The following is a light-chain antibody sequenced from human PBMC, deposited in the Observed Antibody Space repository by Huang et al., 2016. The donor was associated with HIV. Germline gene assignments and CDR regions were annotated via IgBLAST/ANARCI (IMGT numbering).Light chain of an antibody. J-gene: IGKJ1*01. V-gene: IGKV3-15*01. Sequence: EIVMTQSPATLSVSPGERATLSCRASQTVNDNLAWYQQKPGQPPRLLIYGASARATGIPVRVSGSGSGTDCTLTISGLQSEDSAVYCCQHYNNWPPWTFGQGTKVEIK. CDR3: QHYNNWPPWT. CDR2: GAS. CDR1: QTVNDN.